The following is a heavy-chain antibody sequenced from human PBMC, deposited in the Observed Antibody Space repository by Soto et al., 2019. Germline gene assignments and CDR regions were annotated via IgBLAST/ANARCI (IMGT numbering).Heavy chain of an antibody. Sequence: GASVKLSCEACGYRFTSYDINWVRQATGQGLEWMGWMNPNSGNTGYAQKFQGRVTMTRNTSISTAYMELSSLRSEDTAVYYCARGLAYDFWSGYFLAVWGKGTTLTVSS. CDR1: GYRFTSYD. V-gene: IGHV1-8*01. D-gene: IGHD3-3*01. CDR2: MNPNSGNT. CDR3: ARGLAYDFWSGYFLAV. J-gene: IGHJ6*04.